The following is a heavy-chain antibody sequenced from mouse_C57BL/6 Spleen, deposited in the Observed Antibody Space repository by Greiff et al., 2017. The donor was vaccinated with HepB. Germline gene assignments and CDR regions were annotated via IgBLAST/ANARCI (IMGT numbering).Heavy chain of an antibody. CDR2: ISGGGGNT. J-gene: IGHJ4*01. Sequence: EVQVVESGGGLVKPGGSLKLSCAASGFTFSSYTMSWVRQTPEKRLEWVATISGGGGNTYYPDSVKGRFTISRDNAKNTLYLQMSSLRSEDTALYYCARHWGLRNAMDYWGQGTSVTVSS. V-gene: IGHV5-9*01. CDR1: GFTFSSYT. D-gene: IGHD2-4*01. CDR3: ARHWGLRNAMDY.